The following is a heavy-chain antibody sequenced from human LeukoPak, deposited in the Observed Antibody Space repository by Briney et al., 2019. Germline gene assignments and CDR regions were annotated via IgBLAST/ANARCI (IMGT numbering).Heavy chain of an antibody. CDR3: ARYLCSGGTCYGFDY. CDR1: GGSISSYY. Sequence: SETLSLTCTVSGGSISSYYWSWIRQPPGKGLEWIGYIYYSGRTSYNPSLKSRVTISVDTSKNEFSLKLTSVTVADTAVYYCARYLCSGGTCYGFDYWGQGTPVTVSS. V-gene: IGHV4-59*01. D-gene: IGHD2-15*01. J-gene: IGHJ4*02. CDR2: IYYSGRT.